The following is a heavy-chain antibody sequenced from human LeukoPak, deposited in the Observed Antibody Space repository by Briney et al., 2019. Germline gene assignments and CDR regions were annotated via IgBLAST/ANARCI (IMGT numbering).Heavy chain of an antibody. CDR2: ISRSSSTI. Sequence: GGSLRLSCAASGFTFSSYSMNWVRQAPGKGLEWVSCISRSSSTIYYADSVKGRFTISRDNAKNSLYLQMNSLRDEDTAVYYCARDDNRFLEWFSSYYYYGMDVWGQGTTVTVSS. V-gene: IGHV3-48*02. D-gene: IGHD3-3*01. J-gene: IGHJ6*02. CDR1: GFTFSSYS. CDR3: ARDDNRFLEWFSSYYYYGMDV.